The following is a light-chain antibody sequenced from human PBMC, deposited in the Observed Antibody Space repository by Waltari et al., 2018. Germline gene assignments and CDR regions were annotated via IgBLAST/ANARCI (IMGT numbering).Light chain of an antibody. CDR2: RNN. CDR3: AAWDDNLRLWV. CDR1: SSDIGINY. J-gene: IGLJ3*02. V-gene: IGLV1-47*01. Sequence: QSVLTQPPSASGAPGQRVTISCSGSSSDIGINYVYWFQQLPGTAPKLLIYRNNRRPSGVPDRFSGSKSGTSASLAISGIRFEDETDYYCAAWDDNLRLWVFGGGTMLTVL.